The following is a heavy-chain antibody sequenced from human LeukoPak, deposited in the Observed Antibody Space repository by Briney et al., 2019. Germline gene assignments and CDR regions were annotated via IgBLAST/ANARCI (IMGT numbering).Heavy chain of an antibody. CDR3: ARLREIPVFGVVTKSTSYFDY. Sequence: GGSLRLSCVVSGFTFSRFEMNWVRQAPGKGLELVANIKQDRSEKYYVDSVKGRFTISRGNAKNSLYLQMNSLRAEDTAVYYCARLREIPVFGVVTKSTSYFDYWGQGTLVTVSS. J-gene: IGHJ4*02. V-gene: IGHV3-7*01. D-gene: IGHD3-3*01. CDR1: GFTFSRFE. CDR2: IKQDRSEK.